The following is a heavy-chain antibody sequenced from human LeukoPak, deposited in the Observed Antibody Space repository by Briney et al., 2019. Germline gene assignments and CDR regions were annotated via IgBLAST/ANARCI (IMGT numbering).Heavy chain of an antibody. Sequence: GGSLRLSCAASGFTFSSFWMYWVRQAPGKGPVWISRINRDGSSTYYADSVKGRFTISRDNSKNTLYLQMNSLRAEDTAVYYCAKGDRYSSGYYYVYWGQGTLVTVSS. CDR1: GFTFSSFW. J-gene: IGHJ4*02. D-gene: IGHD3-22*01. CDR3: AKGDRYSSGYYYVY. CDR2: INRDGSST. V-gene: IGHV3-74*01.